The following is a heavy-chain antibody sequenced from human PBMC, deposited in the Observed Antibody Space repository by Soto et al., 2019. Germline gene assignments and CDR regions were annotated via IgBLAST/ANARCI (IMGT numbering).Heavy chain of an antibody. D-gene: IGHD3-9*01. CDR2: ISSNGGST. V-gene: IGHV3-64*01. CDR3: ARQGGYDILTYAFDI. J-gene: IGHJ3*02. CDR1: GFTFSSYA. Sequence: EVQLVESGGGLVQPGGSLRLSCAASGFTFSSYAMHWVRQAPGKGLEYVSAISSNGGSTYYATSVKGRFTISRDNSKNTLYLQMGSLRAEDMAVYYCARQGGYDILTYAFDIWGQGTMVTVSS.